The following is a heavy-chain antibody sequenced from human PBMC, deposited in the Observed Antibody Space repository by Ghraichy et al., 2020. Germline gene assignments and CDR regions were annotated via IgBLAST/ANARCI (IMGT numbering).Heavy chain of an antibody. CDR2: INTNTGEP. CDR3: AALGDIALLAVGGAHYYGLDV. CDR1: GYIFTKYA. J-gene: IGHJ6*02. D-gene: IGHD3-16*01. Sequence: ASVKVSCKASGYIFTKYAMTWVRQAPGQGLEWVGYINTNTGEPRYAQGFAGRFVLSLDTSVTTAYLQINSLKAEDTAVYYCAALGDIALLAVGGAHYYGLDVWGQGTPGTVSS. V-gene: IGHV7-4-1*02.